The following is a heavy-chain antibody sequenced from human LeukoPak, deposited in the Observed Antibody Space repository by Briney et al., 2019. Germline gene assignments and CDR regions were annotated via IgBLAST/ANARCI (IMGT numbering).Heavy chain of an antibody. J-gene: IGHJ5*02. Sequence: SETLSLTCAVSGGPISSGNWWSWVRQPPGKGLEWIGEIYHSGSTNYNPSLKSRVTISVDTSKNQFSLKLSSVTAADTAVYYCARGRFTMVRGVIIGENWFDPWGQGTLVTVSS. CDR2: IYHSGST. V-gene: IGHV4-4*02. CDR1: GGPISSGNW. D-gene: IGHD3-10*01. CDR3: ARGRFTMVRGVIIGENWFDP.